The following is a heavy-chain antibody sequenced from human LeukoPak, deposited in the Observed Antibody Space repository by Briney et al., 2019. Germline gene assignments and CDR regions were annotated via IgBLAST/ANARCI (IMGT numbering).Heavy chain of an antibody. CDR2: ISSDTSYI. CDR3: ARDTSTVTTREFDY. J-gene: IGHJ4*02. D-gene: IGHD4-17*01. Sequence: PGVSVRLSCAASGFTFSSYNMNWVRQAPGKGLEWVSLISSDTSYIHYADSVKGRFTISRDNAKNSVFLQMNSLRAEDTAVYYCARDTSTVTTREFDYWGQGTLVTVSS. V-gene: IGHV3-21*01. CDR1: GFTFSSYN.